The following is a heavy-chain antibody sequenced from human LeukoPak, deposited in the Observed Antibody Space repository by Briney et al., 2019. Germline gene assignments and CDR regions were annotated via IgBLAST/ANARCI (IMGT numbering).Heavy chain of an antibody. CDR2: ISYDGTNR. D-gene: IGHD2-2*02. Sequence: GGSLRLSCAASGFTFSSYAMNWVRQAPGKGLEWVAIISYDGTNRDYADSVKGRFTISRDNSRNTLYLQMNSLRAEDTAVYHCARDPLYTNSPPSYFDYWGQGTLVTVSS. CDR3: ARDPLYTNSPPSYFDY. J-gene: IGHJ4*02. V-gene: IGHV3-30-3*01. CDR1: GFTFSSYA.